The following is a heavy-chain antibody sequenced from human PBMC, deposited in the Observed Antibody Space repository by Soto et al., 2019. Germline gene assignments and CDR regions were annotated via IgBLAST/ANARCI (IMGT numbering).Heavy chain of an antibody. CDR3: ARGAADTAMVDS. CDR1: GGSIRSYY. CDR2: IFYSGST. D-gene: IGHD5-18*01. Sequence: QVHLQESGPGLVKASETLSLTCTVSGGSIRSYYWTWIRQPPGKGLEWLGYIFYSGSTFYNPSLKSRVIISIHTSKSQFSLQLTSVTAADTAVYYCARGAADTAMVDSWGQGTLVTVSS. J-gene: IGHJ4*02. V-gene: IGHV4-59*01.